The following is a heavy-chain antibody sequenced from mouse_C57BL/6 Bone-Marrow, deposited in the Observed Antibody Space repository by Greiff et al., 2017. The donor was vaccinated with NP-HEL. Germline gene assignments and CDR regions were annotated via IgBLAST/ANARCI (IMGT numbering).Heavy chain of an antibody. V-gene: IGHV7-3*01. J-gene: IGHJ1*03. CDR1: GFTFTDYY. D-gene: IGHD1-1*01. CDR2: IRNKANGYTT. Sequence: DVHLVESGGGLVQPGGSLSLSCAASGFTFTDYYMSWVRQPPGKALEWLGFIRNKANGYTTEYSASVKGRFTISRDNSQSILYLQMNALGAEDSATYYCARYREVAHWYFDVWGTGTTVTVSS. CDR3: ARYREVAHWYFDV.